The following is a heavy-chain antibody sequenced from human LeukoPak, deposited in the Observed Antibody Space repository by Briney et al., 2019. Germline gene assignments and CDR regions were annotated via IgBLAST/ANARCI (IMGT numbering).Heavy chain of an antibody. CDR1: GYTFTSYG. V-gene: IGHV1-18*01. CDR3: ARVYYDYVWGSYRQGNWFDP. CDR2: ISAYNGNT. Sequence: ASVKVSCKASGYTFTSYGISWVRQAPGQGLEWMGWISAYNGNTNYAQKLQGRVTMTTDTSTSTAYMELRGLRSDDTAVYYCARVYYDYVWGSYRQGNWFDPWGQGTLVTVSS. D-gene: IGHD3-16*02. J-gene: IGHJ5*02.